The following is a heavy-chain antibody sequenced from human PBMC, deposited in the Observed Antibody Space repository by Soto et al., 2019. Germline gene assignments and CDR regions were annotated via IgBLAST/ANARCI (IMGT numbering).Heavy chain of an antibody. J-gene: IGHJ6*03. V-gene: IGHV1-18*01. Sequence: QVQLVQSGAVVKEPGASVKVSCKASGFAFTNYGFNWVRQAPGQGLEWVGGITVYNGNTDYAQKLQGRVTLTTDTSSTTAYMELRSLISDDTAVYYCARRGYSYYYMDVWGKGTAVTVSS. CDR3: ARRGYSYYYMDV. CDR2: ITVYNGNT. CDR1: GFAFTNYG. D-gene: IGHD3-16*01.